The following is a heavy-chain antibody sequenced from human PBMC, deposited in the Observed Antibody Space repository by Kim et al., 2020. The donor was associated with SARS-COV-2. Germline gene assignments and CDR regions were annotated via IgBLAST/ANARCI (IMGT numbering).Heavy chain of an antibody. D-gene: IGHD4-4*01. J-gene: IGHJ4*02. V-gene: IGHV1-69*01. CDR3: ARERTYSNSFDY. Sequence: NYAQKLQGRVTITADESTSTAYMGLSSLRSEDTAVYYCARERTYSNSFDYWGQGTLVTVSS.